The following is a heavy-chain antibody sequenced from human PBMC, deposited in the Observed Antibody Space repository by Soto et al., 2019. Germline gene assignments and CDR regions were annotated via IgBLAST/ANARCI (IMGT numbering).Heavy chain of an antibody. V-gene: IGHV3-30-3*02. D-gene: IGHD3-22*01. J-gene: IGHJ4*02. Sequence: QVLLVESGGGVVQPGESLRLSCAASGFTFESLSMHWIRQAPGKGLEWVAVLPHDGSSESYSDSVKGRFTISRDSTKNTLYLQMTSLRAEDAGLYYCATGQYYYYDTSRYWGQGTLVTVSS. CDR3: ATGQYYYYDTSRY. CDR2: LPHDGSSE. CDR1: GFTFESLS.